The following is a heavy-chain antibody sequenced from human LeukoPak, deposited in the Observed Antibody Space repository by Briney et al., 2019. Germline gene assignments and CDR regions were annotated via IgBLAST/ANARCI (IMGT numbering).Heavy chain of an antibody. CDR2: IHYSENT. Sequence: SEALSLTWTCSGVSSIQDRWSWLRQPPGKGLEWIGYIHYSENTNYNPSHKSRVTISVDTSKNQFSLRLNSVTAADTAVDHRVSYGSGWTNTVDPCGQGTLVTVSS. D-gene: IGHD6-19*01. CDR1: GVSSIQDR. J-gene: IGHJ5*02. V-gene: IGHV4-59*12. CDR3: VSYGSGWTNTVDP.